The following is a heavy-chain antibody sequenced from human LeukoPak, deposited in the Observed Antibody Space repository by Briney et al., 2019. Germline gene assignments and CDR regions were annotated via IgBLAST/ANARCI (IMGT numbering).Heavy chain of an antibody. CDR2: IIPIVGTA. CDR1: GGTFRTYA. CDR3: ARAPFLTAACTGCFDC. Sequence: SVKVSCKASGGTFRTYAISCVREAPRQGLEWMGGIIPIVGTATYAQQFQGRVTITADESTSTAYMELSSLRSEDTAVHYCARAPFLTAACTGCFDCWGQGTLVTVSS. D-gene: IGHD2-21*02. J-gene: IGHJ4*02. V-gene: IGHV1-69*13.